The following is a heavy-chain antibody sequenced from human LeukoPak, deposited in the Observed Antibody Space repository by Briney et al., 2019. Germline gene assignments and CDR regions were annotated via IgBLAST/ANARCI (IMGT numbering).Heavy chain of an antibody. Sequence: GGSLRLSCEVSGITFSSYWMHWVRQVPGKGLVWISRINSDGSSTTYADSVKGRFTISRDNAKNSLYLQMNSLRAEDTAVYYCARFETIAVADKDYWGQGTLVTVSS. J-gene: IGHJ4*02. V-gene: IGHV3-74*03. CDR2: INSDGSST. D-gene: IGHD6-19*01. CDR3: ARFETIAVADKDY. CDR1: GITFSSYW.